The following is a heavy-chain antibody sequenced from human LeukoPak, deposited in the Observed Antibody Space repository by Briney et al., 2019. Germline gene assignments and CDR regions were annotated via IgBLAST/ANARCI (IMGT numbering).Heavy chain of an antibody. CDR2: ISGSGGST. CDR1: GFTFSSYA. D-gene: IGHD2-15*01. J-gene: IGHJ5*02. CDR3: AIIDYSPRWFDP. Sequence: PGGSLRLSCAASGFTFSSYAMSWVRQAPGKGLEWVSAISGSGGSTYYADSVKGRFAISRDNSKNTLYLQMNSLGAEDTAVYYCAIIDYSPRWFDPWGQGTLVTVSS. V-gene: IGHV3-23*01.